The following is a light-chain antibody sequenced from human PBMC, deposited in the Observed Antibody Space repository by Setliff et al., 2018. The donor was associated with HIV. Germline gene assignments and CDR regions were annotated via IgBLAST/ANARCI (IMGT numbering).Light chain of an antibody. J-gene: IGLJ1*01. Sequence: ALAQPASVSGSPGQSITISCTGTSSDVGSYNLVSWYQQHPGKAPKLMIYEVTKRPSGVSNRFSGSKSGNTASLTISGLQAEDEADYYCCSYAGSSTYVFGTGTKAPS. CDR2: EVT. CDR1: SSDVGSYNL. CDR3: CSYAGSSTYV. V-gene: IGLV2-23*02.